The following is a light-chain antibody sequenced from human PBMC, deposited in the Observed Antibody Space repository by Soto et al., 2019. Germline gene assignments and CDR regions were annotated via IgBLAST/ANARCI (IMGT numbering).Light chain of an antibody. CDR2: GAS. Sequence: EIVMTQSPATLSVSPGERATLSCRASQSVRSNLAWYQHKPGQAPRLLIYGASSRATGIPDRFSGSGSGTDFTLTISRLEPEDFAVYYCQHFGNSLWTFGQGTKVDIK. J-gene: IGKJ1*01. CDR1: QSVRSN. V-gene: IGKV3-20*01. CDR3: QHFGNSLWT.